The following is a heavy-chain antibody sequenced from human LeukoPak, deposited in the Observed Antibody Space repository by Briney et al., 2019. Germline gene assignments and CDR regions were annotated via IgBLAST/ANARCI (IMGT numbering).Heavy chain of an antibody. CDR2: IGGSSDSR. V-gene: IGHV3-23*01. CDR1: GFTFSNYN. D-gene: IGHD3-9*01. CDR3: AKSGFDIFTGFIY. J-gene: IGHJ4*02. Sequence: GGTLRLSCAASGFTFSNYNMSWVRQAPGKGLEWVSGIGGSSDSRYYADSVKGRFTVSRDNSKNTLYLQMNILRVEDTAVYYCAKSGFDIFTGFIYWGQGTLVTVSS.